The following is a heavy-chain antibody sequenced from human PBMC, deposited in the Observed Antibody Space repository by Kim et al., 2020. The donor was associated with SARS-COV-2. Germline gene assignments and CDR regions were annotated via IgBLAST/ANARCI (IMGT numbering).Heavy chain of an antibody. D-gene: IGHD6-19*01. CDR2: ISDDGSKK. CDR3: AKDWWLDLGGNYLYYYG. J-gene: IGHJ6*01. V-gene: IGHV3-30*18. CDR1: GFTFTAYG. Sequence: GGSLRLSCAASGFTFTAYGMHWVRQAPGKGLEWVAVISDDGSKKYYEDSVKGRFTISRDNSKNTLYLQMNSLRPEDTAEYYCAKDWWLDLGGNYLYYYG.